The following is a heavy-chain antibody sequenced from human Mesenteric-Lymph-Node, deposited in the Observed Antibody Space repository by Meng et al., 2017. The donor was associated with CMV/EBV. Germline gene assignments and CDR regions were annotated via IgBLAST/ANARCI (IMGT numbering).Heavy chain of an antibody. D-gene: IGHD3-3*01. CDR3: AKDRGDDFPLYYYYGMDV. V-gene: IGHV3-23*01. CDR2: ISGSGGST. J-gene: IGHJ6*02. Sequence: GESLKISCAASGFTFSSYAMSWVRQAPGKGLEWVSAISGSGGSTYYADSVKGRFTISRDNSKNTLYLQMNSLRAEDTAVYYCAKDRGDDFPLYYYYGMDVWGQGTTVTVSS. CDR1: GFTFSSYA.